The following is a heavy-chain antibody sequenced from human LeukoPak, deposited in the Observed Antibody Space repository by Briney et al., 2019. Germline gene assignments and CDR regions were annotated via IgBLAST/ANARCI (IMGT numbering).Heavy chain of an antibody. D-gene: IGHD3-10*01. J-gene: IGHJ4*02. V-gene: IGHV4-34*01. CDR1: GGSFSGYY. Sequence: SETLSLTCAVYGGSFSGYYWSWIRQPPGKGLEWIGEINHSGYTNYNPSLKSRVTMSVDTSKNQFSLKLNSMTAADTAVYYCARLGSRVVWGQGTLVIVSS. CDR3: ARLGSRVV. CDR2: INHSGYT.